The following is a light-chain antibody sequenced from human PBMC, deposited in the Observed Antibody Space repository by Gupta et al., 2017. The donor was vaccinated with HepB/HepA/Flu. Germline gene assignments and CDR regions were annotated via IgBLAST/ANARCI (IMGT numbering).Light chain of an antibody. J-gene: IGLJ2*01. CDR3: CSYAGTTTFVL. V-gene: IGLV2-23*02. Sequence: QSALTQPASVSGSPGQSITISCTGTSSDVGSYNLVSWYQQHPAKVPKLIIYEVSQRPSGVSNRFSGSKSGNTASLTISGLQAEDEVDYYCCSYAGTTTFVLFGGGTKLTVL. CDR1: SSDVGSYNL. CDR2: EVS.